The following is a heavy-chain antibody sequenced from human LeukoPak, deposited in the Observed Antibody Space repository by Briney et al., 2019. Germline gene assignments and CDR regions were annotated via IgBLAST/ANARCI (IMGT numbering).Heavy chain of an antibody. CDR2: IIPIFGTA. V-gene: IGHV1-69*06. Sequence: GASVKVSCKASGGSFSNFAFSWVRQAPGQGLEWMGGIIPIFGTANYAQKFQGRVTITADKSTSTAYMELSRLRSDDTAVYYCAREEIADYAMDVWGKGTTVTVSS. D-gene: IGHD5-24*01. CDR1: GGSFSNFA. CDR3: AREEIADYAMDV. J-gene: IGHJ6*04.